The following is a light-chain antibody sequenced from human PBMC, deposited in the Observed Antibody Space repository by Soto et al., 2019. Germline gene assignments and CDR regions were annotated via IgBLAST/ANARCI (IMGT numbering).Light chain of an antibody. CDR2: GSF. CDR3: QQGGNWPLT. V-gene: IGKV3-15*01. CDR1: QSVDNN. Sequence: EIVMTQSPATLSVSPGERDPLSCRASQSVDNNVAWYQQKPGQAPRLLIVGSFARATGIPARFSGSRSGAEFTLTINSLQSEDFAVYYCQQGGNWPLTFGQGTRLEI. J-gene: IGKJ5*01.